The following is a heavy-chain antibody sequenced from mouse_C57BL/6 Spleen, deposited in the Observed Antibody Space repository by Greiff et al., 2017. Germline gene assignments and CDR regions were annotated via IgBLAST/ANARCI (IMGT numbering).Heavy chain of an antibody. Sequence: QVQLQQPGAELVRPGSSVKLSCKASGYTFTSYWMDWVKQRPGQGLEWIGNIYPSDSETHYNQKFKDKATLTVDKSSSTAYMQLSSLTSEDSAVYYCARRGDGYSYYFDYWGKGTTLTVSS. CDR3: ARRGDGYSYYFDY. J-gene: IGHJ2*01. V-gene: IGHV1-61*01. CDR1: GYTFTSYW. CDR2: IYPSDSET. D-gene: IGHD2-3*01.